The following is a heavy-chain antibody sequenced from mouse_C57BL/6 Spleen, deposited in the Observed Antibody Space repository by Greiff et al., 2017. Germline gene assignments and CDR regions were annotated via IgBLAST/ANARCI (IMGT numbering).Heavy chain of an antibody. CDR1: GFSLTSYG. D-gene: IGHD2-3*01. J-gene: IGHJ3*01. CDR2: IWGVGST. CDR3: ASRDGYSGGFAY. V-gene: IGHV2-6*01. Sequence: VKVEESGPGLVAPSQSLSITCTVSGFSLTSYGVDWVRQSPGKGLEWLGVIWGVGSTNYNSALKSRLSISKDNSKSQVVLKMNSLQTDDTAMYYCASRDGYSGGFAYWGQGTLVTVSA.